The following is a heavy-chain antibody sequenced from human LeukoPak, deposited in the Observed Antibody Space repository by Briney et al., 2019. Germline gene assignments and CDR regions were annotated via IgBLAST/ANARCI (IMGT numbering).Heavy chain of an antibody. CDR1: GYTLTELS. CDR3: ARYRDFWSGLGLDYYYGMDV. D-gene: IGHD3-3*01. J-gene: IGHJ6*02. Sequence: ASVKVSCKVSGYTLTELSMHWVRQAPGKGLEWMGGFDPEDGETIYAQKFQGRVTMTRDTSISTAYMERSRLRSDDTAVYYCARYRDFWSGLGLDYYYGMDVWGQGTTVTVSS. V-gene: IGHV1-24*01. CDR2: FDPEDGET.